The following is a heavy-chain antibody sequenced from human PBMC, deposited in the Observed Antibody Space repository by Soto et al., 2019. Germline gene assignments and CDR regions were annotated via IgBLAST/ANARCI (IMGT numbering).Heavy chain of an antibody. V-gene: IGHV4-59*01. CDR1: GGSISSYY. CDR2: IYYSGST. CDR3: ARGTGTTYFDY. D-gene: IGHD1-7*01. J-gene: IGHJ4*02. Sequence: SETLSLTCTVSGGSISSYYWSWIRQPPGKGLEWIGYIYYSGSTNYNPSLKSRVTISVDTSKNQFSLKLSSVTAADTAVYYCARGTGTTYFDYWGQGTLVTVSS.